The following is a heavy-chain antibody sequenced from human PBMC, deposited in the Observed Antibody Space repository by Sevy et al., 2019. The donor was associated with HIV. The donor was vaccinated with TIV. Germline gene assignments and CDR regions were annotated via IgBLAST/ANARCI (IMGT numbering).Heavy chain of an antibody. CDR3: ARGATGITGTDRVDYDMDV. Sequence: GESLKISCKGSGYSFTSYWIGWVRQMPGKGLEWMGIIYPGDSDTRYNPSFQGQVTISADKSISTAYLQWSSLKASDTAMYYCARGATGITGTDRVDYDMDVWGQGTTVTVSS. J-gene: IGHJ6*02. CDR1: GYSFTSYW. CDR2: IYPGDSDT. D-gene: IGHD1-7*01. V-gene: IGHV5-51*01.